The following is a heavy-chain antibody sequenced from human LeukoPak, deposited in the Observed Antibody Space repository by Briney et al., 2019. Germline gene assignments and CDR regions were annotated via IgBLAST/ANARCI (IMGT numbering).Heavy chain of an antibody. V-gene: IGHV3-23*01. CDR1: GFTFSSYA. D-gene: IGHD2-2*01. J-gene: IGHJ4*02. CDR3: AKASIRWYFDY. CDR2: LSGSGGGT. Sequence: GGSLRLSCAASGFTFSSYAMSWVRQAPGRGLEWVSTLSGSGGGTYYADSVKGRFTISRDNSKTTLYLQMNSLRAEDTAVYYCAKASIRWYFDYWGQGTLVTVSS.